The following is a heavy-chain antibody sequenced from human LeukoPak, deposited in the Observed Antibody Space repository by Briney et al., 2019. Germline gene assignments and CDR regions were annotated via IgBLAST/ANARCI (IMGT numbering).Heavy chain of an antibody. D-gene: IGHD3-22*01. Sequence: GGSLRLSCAASGFTFSAYNMNWVRQAPGKGLEWVSFITSNGGLIHYTDSVMGRFTISRDNAKKSLYLQMDSLRAEDAAVYYCARDWGAYYHFFDYWGQGTLVTVSS. CDR2: ITSNGGLI. V-gene: IGHV3-48*04. CDR3: ARDWGAYYHFFDY. J-gene: IGHJ4*02. CDR1: GFTFSAYN.